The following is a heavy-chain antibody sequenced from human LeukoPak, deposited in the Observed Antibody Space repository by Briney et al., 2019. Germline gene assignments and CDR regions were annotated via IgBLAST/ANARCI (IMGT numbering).Heavy chain of an antibody. J-gene: IGHJ4*02. CDR2: INPRGGST. CDR1: GYTFTRYY. Sequence: GASEKVSCKASGYTFTRYYMHCVRDAPGQGLVWRGIINPRGGSTSYAQKFQGRVTMTRHTSTSTVYMELSSLRSEDTAVYYCARDLVVPAAIRWGQGTLVTVSS. D-gene: IGHD2-2*01. V-gene: IGHV1-46*01. CDR3: ARDLVVPAAIR.